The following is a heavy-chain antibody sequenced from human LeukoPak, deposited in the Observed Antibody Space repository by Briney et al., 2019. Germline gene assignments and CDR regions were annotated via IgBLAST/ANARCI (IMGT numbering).Heavy chain of an antibody. D-gene: IGHD6-19*01. CDR1: GFMFSTYT. V-gene: IGHV3-23*01. CDR2: ISGSGGST. J-gene: IGHJ2*01. Sequence: GGSLRLSCAASGFMFSTYTVTWVRQAPGKGLEWVSAISGSGGSTYYADSVKGRFTISRDNSKNTLYLQMNSLRAEDTAVYYCAKDGVGSGPWYFDLWGRGTLVTVSS. CDR3: AKDGVGSGPWYFDL.